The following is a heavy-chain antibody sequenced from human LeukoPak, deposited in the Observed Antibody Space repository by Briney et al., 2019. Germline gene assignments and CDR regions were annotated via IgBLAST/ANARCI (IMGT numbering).Heavy chain of an antibody. J-gene: IGHJ4*02. D-gene: IGHD5-18*01. Sequence: PSETLSLTCSVSGVSMTSHYWSWIWQPPGKGLEWIAYMYDSWNTKYNPSLKSRVTLSADTSNNQFSLRLSSVTAADTAVYYCVTIKRGNIYGYFDFWGQGILVTVSS. CDR2: MYDSWNT. CDR1: GVSMTSHY. CDR3: VTIKRGNIYGYFDF. V-gene: IGHV4-59*11.